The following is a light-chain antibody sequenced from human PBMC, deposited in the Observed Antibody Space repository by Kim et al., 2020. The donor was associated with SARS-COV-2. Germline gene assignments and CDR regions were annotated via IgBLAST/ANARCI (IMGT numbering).Light chain of an antibody. Sequence: EVVMTQSPATLSVSPGERATLFCRASESVSSNLAWYQQKLGQTPRLLIYGASTRATGIPARFSGSGSGTEFTLTISSLQSEDFAVYYCQQYNNWPPLTFGGGTKLEI. CDR3: QQYNNWPPLT. V-gene: IGKV3-15*01. CDR1: ESVSSN. CDR2: GAS. J-gene: IGKJ4*01.